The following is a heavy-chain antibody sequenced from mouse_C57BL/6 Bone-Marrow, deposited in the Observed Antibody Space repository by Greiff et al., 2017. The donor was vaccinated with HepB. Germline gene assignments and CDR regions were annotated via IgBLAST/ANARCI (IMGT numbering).Heavy chain of an antibody. CDR2: IYPGDGDT. Sequence: VKLQESGPELVKPGASVKISCKASGYAFSSSWMNWVKQRPGKGLEWIGRIYPGDGDTNYNGKFKGKATLTADKSSSTAYMQLSSLTSEDSAVYYCARAGRFAYWGQGTLVTVSA. V-gene: IGHV1-82*01. CDR3: ARAGRFAY. J-gene: IGHJ3*01. CDR1: GYAFSSSW.